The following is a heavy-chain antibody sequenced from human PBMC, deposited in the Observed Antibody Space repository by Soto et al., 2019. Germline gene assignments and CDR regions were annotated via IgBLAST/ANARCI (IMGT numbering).Heavy chain of an antibody. CDR3: ARGRSFSYDSTPPPMFDP. Sequence: GGSLRLSCAGSGFTFSTFDIHWVRQAPGKGLEWVSGIGTLSDTFYAASVQGRFTISRQNAKNSVYLQMNSLRAGDTAFYYCARGRSFSYDSTPPPMFDPWGQGTLVTVSS. V-gene: IGHV3-13*01. J-gene: IGHJ5*02. CDR1: GFTFSTFD. D-gene: IGHD3-10*01. CDR2: IGTLSDT.